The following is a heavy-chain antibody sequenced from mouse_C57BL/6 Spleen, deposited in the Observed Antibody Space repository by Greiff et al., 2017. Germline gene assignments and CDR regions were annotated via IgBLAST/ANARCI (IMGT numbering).Heavy chain of an antibody. Sequence: DVHLVESEGGLVQPGSSMKLSCTASGFTFSDYYMAWVRQVPAKGLEWVANINYDGSSTYYLDSLKSRFIISRDNAKNILYLQMSSLKSEDTATYYCARDRATRGYFDYWGQGTTLTVSS. CDR1: GFTFSDYY. CDR2: INYDGSST. D-gene: IGHD3-1*01. V-gene: IGHV5-16*01. CDR3: ARDRATRGYFDY. J-gene: IGHJ2*01.